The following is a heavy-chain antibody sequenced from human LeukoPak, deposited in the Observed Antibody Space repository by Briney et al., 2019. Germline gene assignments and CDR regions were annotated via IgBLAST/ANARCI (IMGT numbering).Heavy chain of an antibody. D-gene: IGHD3-22*01. CDR1: GGTFSSLS. CDR2: ISAYNGHT. J-gene: IGHJ3*02. V-gene: IGHV1-18*01. CDR3: ATKIVGDAFDI. Sequence: GASVKVSCKASGGTFSSLSFSWVRQAPGQGLEWMGRISAYNGHTNYAQKLQGRVTMTTDTSTSTAYMELRSLRSDDTAVYYCATKIVGDAFDIWGQGTMVTVSS.